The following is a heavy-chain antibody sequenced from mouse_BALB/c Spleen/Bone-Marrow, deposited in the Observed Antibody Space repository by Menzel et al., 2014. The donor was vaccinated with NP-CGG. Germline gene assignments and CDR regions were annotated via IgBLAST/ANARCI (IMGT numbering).Heavy chain of an antibody. J-gene: IGHJ3*01. V-gene: IGHV4-1*02. CDR2: INPDRRTI. CDR1: GFDFSTFW. CDR3: ARLHYYGYGAY. D-gene: IGHD1-2*01. Sequence: EVKLVESGGGLVQPGGSLKLSCAASGFDFSTFWMSWVRQAPGKGLEWIGEINPDRRTINYSPSLKDKFVISRDNAKNTLYLLMSKVRSEDTALYYCARLHYYGYGAYWGQGTLVTASA.